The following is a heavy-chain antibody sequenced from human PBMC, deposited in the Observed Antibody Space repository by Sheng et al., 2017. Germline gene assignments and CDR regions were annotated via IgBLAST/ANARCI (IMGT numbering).Heavy chain of an antibody. V-gene: IGHV3-49*04. CDR2: IRSKAYGGTT. CDR3: RVEWLFHKLDY. CDR1: GFTFGDYA. D-gene: IGHD3-3*01. Sequence: EVQLVESGGGLVQPGRSLRLSCTASGFTFGDYAMSWVRQAPGKGLEWVGFIRSKAYGGTTEYAASVKGRFTISRDDSKSIAYLQMNSLKTEDTAVYYCRVEWLFHKLDYWGQGTLVTV. J-gene: IGHJ4*02.